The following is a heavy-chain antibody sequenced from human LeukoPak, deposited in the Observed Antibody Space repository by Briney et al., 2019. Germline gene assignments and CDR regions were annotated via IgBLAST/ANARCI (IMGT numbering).Heavy chain of an antibody. CDR1: GGTFSSYA. D-gene: IGHD3-10*01. J-gene: IGHJ5*02. CDR3: ARDPSGLLWFGEFQNWFDP. V-gene: IGHV1-69*15. CDR2: IIPIFVTA. Sequence: SVKASCKASGGTFSSYAISWVRQAPGQGLEWMGRIIPIFVTANSAQKFQGRVTIPAEESTSTAYMELSSLRSEDTAVYYCARDPSGLLWFGEFQNWFDPWGQGTLVTVSS.